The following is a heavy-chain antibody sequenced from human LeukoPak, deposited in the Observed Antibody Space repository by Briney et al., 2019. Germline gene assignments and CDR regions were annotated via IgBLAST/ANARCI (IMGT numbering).Heavy chain of an antibody. CDR1: GFTFSSYS. Sequence: PGGSLLSFSAASGFTFSSYSMNWVRQAPGKGLEWVSSISSSSSYIYYADSVKGRFNISRDNAKNSLYLPMNSLRAEDTAVYYCARDLRYYYGSGSYRDYWGGDTGDRV. CDR3: ARDLRYYYGSGSYRDY. V-gene: IGHV3-21*01. CDR2: ISSSSSYI. J-gene: IGHJ4*02. D-gene: IGHD3-10*01.